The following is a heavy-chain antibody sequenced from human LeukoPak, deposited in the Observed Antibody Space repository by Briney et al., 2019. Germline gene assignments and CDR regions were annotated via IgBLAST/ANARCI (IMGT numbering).Heavy chain of an antibody. Sequence: GGSLRLSCAASGFTFSSYGMHWVRQAPGKGLEWVAVISYDGSNKYYADSVKGRFTISRDNSKNTLYLQMNSLRAEDTAVYYCAKEAPYCSSTSCYLPGYWGQGTLVTVSS. V-gene: IGHV3-30*18. CDR2: ISYDGSNK. CDR1: GFTFSSYG. J-gene: IGHJ4*02. D-gene: IGHD2-2*01. CDR3: AKEAPYCSSTSCYLPGY.